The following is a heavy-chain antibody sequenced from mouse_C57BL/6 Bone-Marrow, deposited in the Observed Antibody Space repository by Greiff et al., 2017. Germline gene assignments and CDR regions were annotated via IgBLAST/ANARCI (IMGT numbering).Heavy chain of an antibody. Sequence: VQLQQPGAELVKPGASVKLSCKASGYTFTSYWMQWVKQRPGQGLEWIGEIDPSDSYTNYNQKFKGKATLTVDTSSSTAYMQLSSRTSEDSAVYYCARLSGAWFAYWGQGTLVTVSA. V-gene: IGHV1-50*01. J-gene: IGHJ3*01. CDR2: IDPSDSYT. CDR3: ARLSGAWFAY. CDR1: GYTFTSYW. D-gene: IGHD1-3*01.